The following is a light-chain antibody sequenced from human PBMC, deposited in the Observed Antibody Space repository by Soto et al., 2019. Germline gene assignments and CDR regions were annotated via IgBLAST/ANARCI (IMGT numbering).Light chain of an antibody. CDR2: AAS. CDR1: QSISRN. Sequence: DIQMTQSPSSLSASVGARAPITCRASQSISRNLNWYQQKQGKAPNLLIYAASSLQSGVPSRFSGSGSGTDFTLTISSLQPEDFGTYYCQQSYNTPPTFGQGTKVDIK. J-gene: IGKJ1*01. CDR3: QQSYNTPPT. V-gene: IGKV1-39*01.